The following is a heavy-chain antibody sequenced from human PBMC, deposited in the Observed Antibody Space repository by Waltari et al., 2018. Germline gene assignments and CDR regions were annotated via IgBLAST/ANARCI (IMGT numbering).Heavy chain of an antibody. Sequence: QVQLVQSGAEVKKPGSSVKVSCKASGGTFSTYGISWVRQAPGQGLEWMGVIIPILRTTNYGQKFQGRVTITADESTSTVYMELSSLRSEDTAVYYCAIYGGMDVWGQGTTVTVSS. CDR2: IIPILRTT. J-gene: IGHJ6*02. V-gene: IGHV1-69*13. D-gene: IGHD4-17*01. CDR1: GGTFSTYG. CDR3: AIYGGMDV.